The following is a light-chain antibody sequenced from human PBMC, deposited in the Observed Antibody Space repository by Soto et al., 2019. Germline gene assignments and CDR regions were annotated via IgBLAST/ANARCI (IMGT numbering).Light chain of an antibody. V-gene: IGKV1-9*01. CDR3: QQYGSSPLT. J-gene: IGKJ4*01. CDR1: QGISSY. CDR2: KAS. Sequence: DIQLTQSPSFLSASVGDRVTITCRASQGISSYLAWYQQKPGKAPKLLIYKASTLKSGVPSRFSGSGSGADFTLTISRLEPEDFAVYYCQQYGSSPLTFGGGTKVDIK.